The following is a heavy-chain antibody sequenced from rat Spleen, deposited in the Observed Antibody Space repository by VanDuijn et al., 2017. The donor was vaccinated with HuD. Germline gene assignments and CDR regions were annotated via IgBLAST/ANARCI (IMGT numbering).Heavy chain of an antibody. D-gene: IGHD1-4*01. CDR3: AKDTGSRYFDF. J-gene: IGHJ1*01. CDR1: GFTFSSYW. Sequence: EVQLVETGGGLVQPGRSLKLSCVASGFTFSSYWMYWIRQAPGKGLEWVSSINTDGGSTYYPDSVKGRFTISRDNAENTVYLQMNSLRSEDTATYYCAKDTGSRYFDFWGPGTMVTVSS. CDR2: INTDGGST. V-gene: IGHV5-58*01.